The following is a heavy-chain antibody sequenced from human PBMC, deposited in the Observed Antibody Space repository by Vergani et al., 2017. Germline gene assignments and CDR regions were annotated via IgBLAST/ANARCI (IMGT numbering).Heavy chain of an antibody. CDR3: ATMGGATFNRPDNWFDP. J-gene: IGHJ5*02. D-gene: IGHD1-26*01. V-gene: IGHV3-7*01. CDR2: IKQDGSEK. Sequence: EVQLVESGGGLVQPGGSLRVSCAASGFTFSSYWMSWVRQAPGQGLEWVAHIKQDGSEKYDGESVKGRFTSARDNAANSVYLEMNSLRVEDTAVYYCATMGGATFNRPDNWFDPRGQGTMVTVSS. CDR1: GFTFSSYW.